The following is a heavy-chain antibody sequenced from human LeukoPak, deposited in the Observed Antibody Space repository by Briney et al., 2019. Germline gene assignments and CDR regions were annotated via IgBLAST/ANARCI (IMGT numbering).Heavy chain of an antibody. D-gene: IGHD2-15*01. Sequence: GGSLRLSCAASGFTFSSYSMNWVRQAPGKGLEWVSSISSSSSYIYYADSVKGRFTISRDNAKNSLYLQMNSLRAEDTAVYYCARDITGYCSGGSCYPDPWGQGTLVTVSS. V-gene: IGHV3-21*01. CDR1: GFTFSSYS. J-gene: IGHJ5*02. CDR2: ISSSSSYI. CDR3: ARDITGYCSGGSCYPDP.